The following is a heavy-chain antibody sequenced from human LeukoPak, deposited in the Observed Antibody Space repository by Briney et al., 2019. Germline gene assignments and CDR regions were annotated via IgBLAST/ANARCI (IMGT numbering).Heavy chain of an antibody. D-gene: IGHD3-3*01. V-gene: IGHV4-59*01. CDR2: IYYSGST. CDR3: ARVNDFWSGYQTRAWFDP. Sequence: PSETLSLTCTVSGGSISSYYWSWIRQPPGKGLEWIGYIYYSGSTNYNPSLKSRVTISVDTSKNQFSLKLSSVTAADTAVYYCARVNDFWSGYQTRAWFDPWGQGTLVTVSS. J-gene: IGHJ5*02. CDR1: GGSISSYY.